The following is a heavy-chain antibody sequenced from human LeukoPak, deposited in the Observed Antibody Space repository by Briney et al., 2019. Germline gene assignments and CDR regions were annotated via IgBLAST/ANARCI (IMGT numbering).Heavy chain of an antibody. D-gene: IGHD3-3*01. CDR1: GYTFTSYY. CDR2: INPSGGST. Sequence: GASVKVSCKASGYTFTSYYMHWVRQAPGQGLEWMGIINPSGGSTSYAQKFQGRVTMTRDTSTSTVYMELSSLRSEDTAVYYCARDRPILRFLEWLDSYWGQGTLVTVSS. J-gene: IGHJ4*02. V-gene: IGHV1-46*01. CDR3: ARDRPILRFLEWLDSY.